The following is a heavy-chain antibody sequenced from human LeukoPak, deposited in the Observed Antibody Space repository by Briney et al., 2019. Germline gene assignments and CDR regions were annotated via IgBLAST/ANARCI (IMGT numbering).Heavy chain of an antibody. CDR1: GGTFISYA. J-gene: IGHJ4*02. CDR3: ARVEMATMGFDY. CDR2: IIPILGIA. V-gene: IGHV1-69*04. Sequence: ASVTVSFTASGGTFISYAISWVRQAPGQGLEWMGRIIPILGIANYAQKFQGRVTITADKSTSTAYMELSSLRSEDTAVYYCARVEMATMGFDYWGQGTLVTVSS. D-gene: IGHD5-24*01.